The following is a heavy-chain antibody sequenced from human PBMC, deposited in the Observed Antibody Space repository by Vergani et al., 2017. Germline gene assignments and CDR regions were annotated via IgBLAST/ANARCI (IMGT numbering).Heavy chain of an antibody. CDR3: ARDGIQLWSQYYYYYYMDV. D-gene: IGHD5-18*01. CDR1: GGTFSSYA. Sequence: QVQLVQSGAEVKKPGSSVKVSCKASGGTFSSYAISWVRQAPGQGLEWMGGIIPIFGTANYAQKFQGRVTITADESTSPAYMELSSLRSEDTAVYYCARDGIQLWSQYYYYYYMDVWGKGTTVTVSS. V-gene: IGHV1-69*01. J-gene: IGHJ6*03. CDR2: IIPIFGTA.